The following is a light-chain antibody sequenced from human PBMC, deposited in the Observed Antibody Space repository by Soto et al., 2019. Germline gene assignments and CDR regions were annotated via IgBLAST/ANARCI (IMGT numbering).Light chain of an antibody. CDR3: QKYYSAPWT. V-gene: IGKV1-27*01. Sequence: DIQMTQSPSSLSASVGDRVTITCRASQAISNYLAWYQQKPGKVPKVLIYGASTLQSGVPPRFSGSGSGTDFTLTIDSLQPEDVATYYCQKYYSAPWTCGQGTKVEI. CDR1: QAISNY. J-gene: IGKJ1*01. CDR2: GAS.